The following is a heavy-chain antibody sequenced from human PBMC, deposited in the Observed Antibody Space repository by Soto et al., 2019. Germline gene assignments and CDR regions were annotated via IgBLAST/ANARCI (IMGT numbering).Heavy chain of an antibody. J-gene: IGHJ2*01. CDR2: MNPNSGNT. CDR3: ARGPRYYDILTGNWYFDL. D-gene: IGHD3-9*01. Sequence: QVQLVQSGAEVKKPGASVKVSCKASGYTFTSYDINWVRQATGQGLEWMGWMNPNSGNTGYAQKCQGRVTMTRNTSISTAYMELSSLRSEDTAVYYCARGPRYYDILTGNWYFDLWGRGTLVTVSS. CDR1: GYTFTSYD. V-gene: IGHV1-8*01.